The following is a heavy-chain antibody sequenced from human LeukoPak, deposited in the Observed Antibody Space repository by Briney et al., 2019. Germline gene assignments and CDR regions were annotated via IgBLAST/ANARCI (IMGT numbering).Heavy chain of an antibody. D-gene: IGHD2/OR15-2a*01. CDR2: INHSGST. CDR1: GVSFSGYY. Sequence: SDTLSLTCAVYGVSFSGYYWSWLRQPPGKGLEGIGEINHSGSTNYNPSRKSRVTISVDTSKNQFSLKLSSVTAADTAVYYCARGTYVWDTFWFDPWGQGTLVTVSS. CDR3: ARGTYVWDTFWFDP. J-gene: IGHJ5*02. V-gene: IGHV4-34*01.